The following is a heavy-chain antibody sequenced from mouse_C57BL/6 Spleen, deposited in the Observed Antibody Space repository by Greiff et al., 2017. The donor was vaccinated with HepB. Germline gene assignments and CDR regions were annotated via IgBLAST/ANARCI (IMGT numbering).Heavy chain of an antibody. CDR1: GYTFTDYN. J-gene: IGHJ1*03. CDR3: ARKVLYYTYWYFDV. CDR2: INPNNGGT. Sequence: EVQLQQSGPELVKPGASVKIPCKASGYTFTDYNMDWVKQSHGKSLEWIGDINPNNGGTIYNQKFKGKATLTVDKSSSTAYMELRSLTSEDTAVYYCARKVLYYTYWYFDVWGTGTTVTVSS. V-gene: IGHV1-18*01. D-gene: IGHD2-1*01.